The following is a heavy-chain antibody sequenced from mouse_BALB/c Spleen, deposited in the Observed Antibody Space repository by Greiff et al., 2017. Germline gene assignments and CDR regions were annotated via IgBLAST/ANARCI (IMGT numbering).Heavy chain of an antibody. J-gene: IGHJ4*01. V-gene: IGHV5-12-1*01. CDR2: ISSGGGST. CDR1: GFAFSSYD. CDR3: ARHDYDYYYAMDY. Sequence: DVKLQESGGGLVKPGGSLKLSCAASGFAFSSYDMSWVRQTPEKRLEWVAYISSGGGSTYYPDTVKGRFTISRDNAKNTLYLQMSSLKSEDTAMYYCARHDYDYYYAMDYWGQGTSVTVSS. D-gene: IGHD2-4*01.